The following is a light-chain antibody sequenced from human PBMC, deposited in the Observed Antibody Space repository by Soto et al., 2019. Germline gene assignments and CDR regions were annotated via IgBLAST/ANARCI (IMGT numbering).Light chain of an antibody. CDR3: QQVNSFPWT. V-gene: IGKV1D-12*01. CDR1: QDISGW. J-gene: IGKJ1*01. CDR2: AAS. Sequence: DIQMTQSPPSVSASVGDRVTITCRASQDISGWLAWFQQKPGKAPNLLIYAASILQSGVPSRFSGSGSGTDFTLTITYLQPEDFATYYCQQVNSFPWTFGQGTKVEL.